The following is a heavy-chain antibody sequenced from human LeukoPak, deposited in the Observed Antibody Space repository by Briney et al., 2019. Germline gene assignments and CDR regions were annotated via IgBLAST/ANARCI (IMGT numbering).Heavy chain of an antibody. D-gene: IGHD6-19*01. V-gene: IGHV1-18*01. CDR3: ARSAVADTLSAYYFDY. CDR2: ISAYNGNT. CDR1: GYTFITYD. Sequence: GASVKVSCKASGYTFITYDISWVRQAPGQGLEWMGWISAYNGNTNYAQKLQGRVTMTTDTSTNTAYMELRSLRSDDTAVYYCARSAVADTLSAYYFDYWGQGTLVTVSS. J-gene: IGHJ4*02.